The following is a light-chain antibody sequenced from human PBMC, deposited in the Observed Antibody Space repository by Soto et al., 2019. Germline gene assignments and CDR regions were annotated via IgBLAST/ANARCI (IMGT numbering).Light chain of an antibody. CDR2: GAS. CDR3: QQYNNWPLEYS. V-gene: IGKV3-15*01. CDR1: QSVSSN. Sequence: EIVMTQSPATLSVSPGERATLSCRASQSVSSNLAWYQQKPGQAPRLLIYGASSRATGTPARVSGSGSGTEFTLTISSLQSEDFAVYYCQQYNNWPLEYSFGQGTKLEIK. J-gene: IGKJ2*01.